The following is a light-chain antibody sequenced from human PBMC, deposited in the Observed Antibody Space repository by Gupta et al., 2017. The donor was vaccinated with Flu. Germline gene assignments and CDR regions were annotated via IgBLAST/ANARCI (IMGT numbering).Light chain of an antibody. J-gene: IGKJ2*01. CDR3: QQFTSYSYT. CDR2: KAS. CDR1: QNIDIY. V-gene: IGKV1-5*03. Sequence: DIQMTQSPSTLSASVGDRVTITCRASQNIDIYLAWYQQISGKAPKLLIYKASTLVTGVPSRFSGSGSGTEFTLTISSLQPDDSATYFCQQFTSYSYTFGQGTKLEI.